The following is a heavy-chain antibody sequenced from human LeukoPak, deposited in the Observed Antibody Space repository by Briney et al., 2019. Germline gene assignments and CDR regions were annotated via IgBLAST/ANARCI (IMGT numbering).Heavy chain of an antibody. J-gene: IGHJ5*02. CDR1: GFTVSSNY. D-gene: IGHD3-22*01. Sequence: PGGSLRLSCAASGFTVSSNYMSWVRQAPGKGLEWVSVIYSGGSTYYADSVKGRFTISRDNSKNTLYLQMNSLRAEDTAVYYCARDWHYYDSWWFDPWGQGTLVTVSS. CDR2: IYSGGST. CDR3: ARDWHYYDSWWFDP. V-gene: IGHV3-66*01.